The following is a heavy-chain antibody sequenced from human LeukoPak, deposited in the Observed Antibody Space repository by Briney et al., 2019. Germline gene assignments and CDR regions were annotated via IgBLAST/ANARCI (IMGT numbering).Heavy chain of an antibody. CDR1: GFTFDDYG. D-gene: IGHD3-22*01. CDR2: ISWNSGSI. V-gene: IGHV3-9*01. Sequence: GGSLRLSCAASGFTFDDYGMSWVRQAPGKGLEWVSGISWNSGSIGYADSVKGRFTISRDNAKNSLYLQMNSLRAEDTALYYCARGSGYYYDSSGYPNWGQGTLVTVSS. CDR3: ARGSGYYYDSSGYPN. J-gene: IGHJ4*02.